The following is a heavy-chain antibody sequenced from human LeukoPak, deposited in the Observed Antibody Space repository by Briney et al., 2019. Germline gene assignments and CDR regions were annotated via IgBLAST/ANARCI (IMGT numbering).Heavy chain of an antibody. Sequence: SGVSLRLSCAASGFTFSSYWMSWVRQAPGKGLEWVANIKQDGSEKYYVDSVKGRFTISRDNAKNSLYLQMNSLRAEDTAVYYCAREQYSSSESEFDYWGQGTLVTVSS. J-gene: IGHJ4*02. CDR3: AREQYSSSESEFDY. V-gene: IGHV3-7*01. D-gene: IGHD6-6*01. CDR1: GFTFSSYW. CDR2: IKQDGSEK.